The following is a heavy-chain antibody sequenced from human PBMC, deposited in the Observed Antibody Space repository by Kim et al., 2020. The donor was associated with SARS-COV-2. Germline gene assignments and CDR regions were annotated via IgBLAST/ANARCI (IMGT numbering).Heavy chain of an antibody. D-gene: IGHD1-7*01. Sequence: WGSLRLSCAASGFTFSSYWMSWVRQAPGKGLEWVANIKQDGSEKYYVDSVKGRFTISRDNAKNSLYLQMNSLRAEDTAVYYCARDRDNWNYGFDPWGQGTLVTVSS. CDR3: ARDRDNWNYGFDP. J-gene: IGHJ5*02. CDR2: IKQDGSEK. V-gene: IGHV3-7*01. CDR1: GFTFSSYW.